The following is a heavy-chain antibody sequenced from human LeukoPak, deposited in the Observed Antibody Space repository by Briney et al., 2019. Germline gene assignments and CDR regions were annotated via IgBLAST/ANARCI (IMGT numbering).Heavy chain of an antibody. J-gene: IGHJ6*02. D-gene: IGHD2-21*02. Sequence: SETLSLTCSVSGGSISSGSYYWGWVRQPPGEGLGWIGNIYYSGRTYYNPSLKSLVTITADTSKNQLSLKLSSVTAADTAVYYCTRQEAATATSFYGMDVWGLGTTVTVSS. CDR1: GGSISSGSYY. CDR2: IYYSGRT. CDR3: TRQEAATATSFYGMDV. V-gene: IGHV4-39*01.